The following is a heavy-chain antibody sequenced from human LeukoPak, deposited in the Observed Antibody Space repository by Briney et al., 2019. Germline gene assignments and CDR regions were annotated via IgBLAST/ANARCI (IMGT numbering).Heavy chain of an antibody. CDR2: IYTSGST. Sequence: PSETLSLTCTVSGDSISSGSYYWSWIRQPAGKGLEWIGRIYTSGSTNYNPSLKSRVTISVDTSKNQFSLKLSSVTAADTAVYYCARQGHGLDYWGQGTLVTVSS. CDR1: GDSISSGSYY. CDR3: ARQGHGLDY. V-gene: IGHV4-61*02. D-gene: IGHD3-16*01. J-gene: IGHJ4*02.